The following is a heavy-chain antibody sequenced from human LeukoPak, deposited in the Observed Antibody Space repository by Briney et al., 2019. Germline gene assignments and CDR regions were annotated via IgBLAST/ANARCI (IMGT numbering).Heavy chain of an antibody. Sequence: PSETLCLTCTVSGGSISSYYWSWIRQPAGKGLEWIGRIYTSGSTNYNPSLKGRVTMSVDTSKNQFSLKLSSVTAADTAVYYCARDGADYGDYYYYYYYYMDVWGKGTTVTVSS. D-gene: IGHD4-17*01. V-gene: IGHV4-4*07. J-gene: IGHJ6*03. CDR1: GGSISSYY. CDR2: IYTSGST. CDR3: ARDGADYGDYYYYYYYYMDV.